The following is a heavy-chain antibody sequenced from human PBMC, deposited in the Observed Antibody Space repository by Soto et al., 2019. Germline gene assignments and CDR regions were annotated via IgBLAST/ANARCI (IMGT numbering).Heavy chain of an antibody. V-gene: IGHV1-69*13. J-gene: IGHJ4*02. D-gene: IGHD6-19*01. CDR2: IIPIFGTA. CDR3: ATCRDGYSSGWYGI. Sequence: SVKVSCKASGGTFSSYAISWVRQAPGQGLEWMGGIIPIFGTANYAQKFQGRVTITADESTSTAYMELSSLRSEDTAVYYCATCRDGYSSGWYGIWGQGTLVTVSS. CDR1: GGTFSSYA.